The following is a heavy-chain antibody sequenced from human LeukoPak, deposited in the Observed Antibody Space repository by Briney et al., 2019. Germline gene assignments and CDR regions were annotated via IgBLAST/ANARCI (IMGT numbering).Heavy chain of an antibody. J-gene: IGHJ4*02. Sequence: GSLRLSCAASGFSFSSYAMNWVRQAPGKGLEWVSYISSSGSTIYYADSVKGRFTISRDNAKNSLYVQMNSLRDEDSAVYYCARVGSYYDLSYWGQGTLVTVSS. CDR2: ISSSGSTI. CDR3: ARVGSYYDLSY. D-gene: IGHD1-26*01. CDR1: GFSFSSYA. V-gene: IGHV3-48*02.